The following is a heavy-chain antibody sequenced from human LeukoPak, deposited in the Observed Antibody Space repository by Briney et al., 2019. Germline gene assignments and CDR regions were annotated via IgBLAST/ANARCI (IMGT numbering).Heavy chain of an antibody. CDR1: GGTFSSYA. J-gene: IGHJ4*02. Sequence: ASVKVSCKASGGTFSSYAISWVRQAPGQGLEWMGGIIPIFGTANYAQKFQGRVTITVDESTSTAYMELSSLRSEDTAVYYCARGTSNDFWSGYYPFDYWGQGTLVTVSS. CDR3: ARGTSNDFWSGYYPFDY. D-gene: IGHD3-3*01. V-gene: IGHV1-69*13. CDR2: IIPIFGTA.